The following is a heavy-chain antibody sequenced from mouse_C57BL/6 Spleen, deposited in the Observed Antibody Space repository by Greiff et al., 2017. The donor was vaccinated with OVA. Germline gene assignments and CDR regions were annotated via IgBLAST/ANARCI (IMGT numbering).Heavy chain of an antibody. Sequence: QVQLKESGPELVKPGASVKISCKASGYSFTSYYIHWVKQRPGQGLEWIGWIYPGSGNTKYNEKFKGKATLTADTSSSTAYMQLSSLTSEDSAVYYCARSGIYYDYDWLAYWGQGTLVTVSA. CDR3: ARSGIYYDYDWLAY. CDR2: IYPGSGNT. CDR1: GYSFTSYY. V-gene: IGHV1-66*01. D-gene: IGHD2-4*01. J-gene: IGHJ3*01.